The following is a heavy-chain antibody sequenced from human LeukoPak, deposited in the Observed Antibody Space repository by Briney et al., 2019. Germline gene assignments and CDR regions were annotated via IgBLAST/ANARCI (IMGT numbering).Heavy chain of an antibody. D-gene: IGHD2-15*01. CDR3: AKNRGGVWYPVDY. CDR2: ISGSGGTT. CDR1: GFTFSSYA. V-gene: IGHV3-23*01. J-gene: IGHJ4*02. Sequence: GGSLRLSCAASGFTFSSYALSWVRQAPGKGLEWVSTISGSGGTTYYADSVKGRFTISRDNSKNTLYLQMNSLRAEDTAVYYCAKNRGGVWYPVDYWGQGTLVTVSS.